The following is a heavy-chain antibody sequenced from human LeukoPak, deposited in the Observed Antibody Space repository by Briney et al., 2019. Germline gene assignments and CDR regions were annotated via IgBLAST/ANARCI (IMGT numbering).Heavy chain of an antibody. CDR2: ISYDGSNK. Sequence: GRSLRLSCAASGFTFSSYAMHWVRQAPGKGLEWVAVISYDGSNKYYADSVKGRFTISRDNSKNSLYLQMNSLRAEDTAVYYCARDIGGSYTAIDYWGQGTLVTVSS. V-gene: IGHV3-30*07. CDR3: ARDIGGSYTAIDY. D-gene: IGHD1-26*01. CDR1: GFTFSSYA. J-gene: IGHJ4*02.